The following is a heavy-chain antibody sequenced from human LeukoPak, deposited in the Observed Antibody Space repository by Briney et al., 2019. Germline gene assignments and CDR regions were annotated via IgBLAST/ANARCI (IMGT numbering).Heavy chain of an antibody. D-gene: IGHD3-16*02. J-gene: IGHJ4*02. CDR1: GFTFSSYA. CDR3: AKDSDYDYIWGSYRSAYYFDY. CDR2: ISDSGGST. Sequence: PGGSLRLSCAASGFTFSSYAMSWVRQAPGKGLEWVSAISDSGGSTYYADSVKGRFTISRDNSKNTLYLQMNSLRAEDTAVYHCAKDSDYDYIWGSYRSAYYFDYWGQGTLVTVSS. V-gene: IGHV3-23*01.